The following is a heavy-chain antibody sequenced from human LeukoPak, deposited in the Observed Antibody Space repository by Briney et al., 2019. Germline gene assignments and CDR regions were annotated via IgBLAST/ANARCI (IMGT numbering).Heavy chain of an antibody. V-gene: IGHV1-8*03. CDR3: ARGSSSSVDP. CDR1: GGTFSSYA. Sequence: ASVKVSCKASGGTFSSYAISWVRQAPGQGLEWMGWMNPNSGNTGYAQKFQGRVTITRNTSISTAYMELSSLRSEDTAVYYCARGSSSSVDPWGQGTLVTVSS. J-gene: IGHJ5*02. D-gene: IGHD6-6*01. CDR2: MNPNSGNT.